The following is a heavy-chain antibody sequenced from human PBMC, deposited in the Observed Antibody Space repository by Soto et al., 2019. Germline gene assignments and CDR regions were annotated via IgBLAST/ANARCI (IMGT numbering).Heavy chain of an antibody. Sequence: SETLSLTCTVSGGSISSYYWSWIRQPPGKGLEWIGYMYNTRSTIDKPSHKSRDNISEDTSKKQFSRKLNSVTAADTAVYYCARDLWGYCGTDCYPLDVWGQGTTVTVSS. D-gene: IGHD2-21*02. J-gene: IGHJ6*02. CDR1: GGSISSYY. V-gene: IGHV4-59*01. CDR3: ARDLWGYCGTDCYPLDV. CDR2: MYNTRST.